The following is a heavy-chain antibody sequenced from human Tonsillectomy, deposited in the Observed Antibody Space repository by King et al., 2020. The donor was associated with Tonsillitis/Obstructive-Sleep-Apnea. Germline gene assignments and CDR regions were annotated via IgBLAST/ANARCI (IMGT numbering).Heavy chain of an antibody. CDR2: IYYSGST. J-gene: IGHJ3*02. CDR1: GGSISSGGYY. CDR3: ARDAPPTYYESSGYYFVAFDS. V-gene: IGHV4-31*03. Sequence: VQLQESGPGLVKPSQTLSLTCTVSGGSISSGGYYWSWIRQHPGKGLEWIGYIYYSGSTYYNPSLKSRVTISVDTSKNQFSLKLSSVTAADTAVYYCARDAPPTYYESSGYYFVAFDSWGQGTMVTVSS. D-gene: IGHD3-22*01.